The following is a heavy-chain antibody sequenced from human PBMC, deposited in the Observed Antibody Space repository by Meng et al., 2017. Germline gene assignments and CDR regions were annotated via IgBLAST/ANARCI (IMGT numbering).Heavy chain of an antibody. V-gene: IGHV3-48*03. Sequence: GESLKISCADSGFTFSSFDMNWVRQAPGKGLEWVSYIINGGTTTYYADSVKGRFTISRDNAKKSLYLQMNSLRAEDTAVYYCARALSSGWGFDIWGQGAMVTVSS. D-gene: IGHD6-19*01. CDR1: GFTFSSFD. CDR3: ARALSSGWGFDI. CDR2: IINGGTTT. J-gene: IGHJ3*02.